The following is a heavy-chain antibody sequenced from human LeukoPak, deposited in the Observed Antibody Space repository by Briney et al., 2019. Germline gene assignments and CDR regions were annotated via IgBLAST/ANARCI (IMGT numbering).Heavy chain of an antibody. Sequence: PSETLSLTCTVSGDPVSRGSYYWSWIRQPPGKELEWIGYVYHTGSTNYNPSLKSRVTISVDTSKNECSLKMTSVTAADTAVYYGARGFASGWYSRYDPWGQGTLVTVSS. J-gene: IGHJ5*02. CDR2: VYHTGST. V-gene: IGHV4-61*01. D-gene: IGHD6-19*01. CDR1: GDPVSRGSYY. CDR3: ARGFASGWYSRYDP.